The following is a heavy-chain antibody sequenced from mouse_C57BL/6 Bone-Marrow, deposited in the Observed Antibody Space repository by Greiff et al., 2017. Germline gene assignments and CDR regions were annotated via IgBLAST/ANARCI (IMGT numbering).Heavy chain of an antibody. CDR3: ATYYYGTQDAMDY. D-gene: IGHD1-1*01. Sequence: VQLQQSGAELVKPGASVKISCKASGYAFSSYWMNWVKQRPGKGLDWIGQLYPGDGDTNYNGKFKGKATLTADKSSSTAYMQLSSLTSEDSAVYFCATYYYGTQDAMDYWGQGTSVTVSS. V-gene: IGHV1-80*01. J-gene: IGHJ4*01. CDR1: GYAFSSYW. CDR2: LYPGDGDT.